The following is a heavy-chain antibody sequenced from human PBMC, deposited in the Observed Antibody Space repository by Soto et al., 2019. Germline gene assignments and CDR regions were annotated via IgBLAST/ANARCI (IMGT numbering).Heavy chain of an antibody. J-gene: IGHJ3*02. CDR1: GYSFTSYW. D-gene: IGHD3-10*01. V-gene: IGHV5-51*01. CDR2: IYPGDSDT. CDR3: ARHEEITMVRGVIIEALDAFDI. Sequence: PGEALKISCKGSGYSFTSYWIGSVRQMPGKGLEWMGIIYPGDSDTRYSPSFQGQVTISADKSISTAYLQWSSLKASDTAMYYCARHEEITMVRGVIIEALDAFDIWGQGTMVTVSS.